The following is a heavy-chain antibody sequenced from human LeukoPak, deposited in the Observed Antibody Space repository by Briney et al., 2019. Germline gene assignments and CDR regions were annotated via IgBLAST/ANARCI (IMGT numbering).Heavy chain of an antibody. D-gene: IGHD6-19*01. CDR2: ISAYNGNT. Sequence: ASVKVSCKASGYTFTSYGISWVRQAPGQGLEWMGWISAYNGNTNYAQKLQGRVTMTTDTSTSTAYMELRSLRSDDTAVYYCARGGYSSGWYEPGRNWFDPWGQGTLVTVSS. CDR1: GYTFTSYG. J-gene: IGHJ5*02. CDR3: ARGGYSSGWYEPGRNWFDP. V-gene: IGHV1-18*01.